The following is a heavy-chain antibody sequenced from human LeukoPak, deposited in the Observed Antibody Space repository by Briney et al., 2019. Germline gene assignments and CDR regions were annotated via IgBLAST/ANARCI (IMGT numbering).Heavy chain of an antibody. CDR2: AYYSGST. D-gene: IGHD1-20*01. Sequence: SETLSLACTVSGGSISSYYWSWIRQPPGKGLEWIGYAYYSGSTNYNPSLKSRVTISVDTSKNQFSLRLSSVTAADTAVYYCARHHNWNYDYWGQGTLVTVSS. CDR3: ARHHNWNYDY. V-gene: IGHV4-59*08. CDR1: GGSISSYY. J-gene: IGHJ4*02.